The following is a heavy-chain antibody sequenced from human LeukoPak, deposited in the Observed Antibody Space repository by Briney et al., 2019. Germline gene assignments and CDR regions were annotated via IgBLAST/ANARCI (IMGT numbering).Heavy chain of an antibody. Sequence: PGGSLRLSCKASGFTFSSYGMHWVRQAPGKGLEWVAVIWYDGSNKYYADSVKGRFTISRDNSKNTLYLQMNSLRAEDTAVYYCARDPGDYYDSSGLFDYWGQGTLVTVSS. D-gene: IGHD3-22*01. CDR3: ARDPGDYYDSSGLFDY. CDR1: GFTFSSYG. CDR2: IWYDGSNK. J-gene: IGHJ4*02. V-gene: IGHV3-33*01.